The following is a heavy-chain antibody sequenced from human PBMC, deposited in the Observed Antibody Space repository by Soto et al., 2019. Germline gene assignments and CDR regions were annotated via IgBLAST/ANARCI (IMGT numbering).Heavy chain of an antibody. CDR3: ARSRGGTGVHFDY. CDR2: MNPDSGDT. V-gene: IGHV1-8*01. D-gene: IGHD7-27*01. J-gene: IGHJ4*02. Sequence: QVQLVQSGAEVKKPGASVKVSCKASGYTFTNYDINWVRQATGQGPEWMGWMNPDSGDTGYVPNFQGRVTMTRSTSISTAYMELSALRSEDTAVYYCARSRGGTGVHFDYWGQGTLVIVSS. CDR1: GYTFTNYD.